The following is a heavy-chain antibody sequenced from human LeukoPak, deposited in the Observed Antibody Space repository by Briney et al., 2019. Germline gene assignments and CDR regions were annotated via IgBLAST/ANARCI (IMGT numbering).Heavy chain of an antibody. Sequence: GGSLRLSCAASGFTFSSYSMNWVRQAPGKGLEWVSYISSSSSTIYYADSVKGRFTISRDNAKNSLYLQMNSLRAEDTAVYYCARDRDGFDYWGQGTLVTVSS. D-gene: IGHD5-24*01. V-gene: IGHV3-48*04. CDR3: ARDRDGFDY. J-gene: IGHJ4*02. CDR1: GFTFSSYS. CDR2: ISSSSSTI.